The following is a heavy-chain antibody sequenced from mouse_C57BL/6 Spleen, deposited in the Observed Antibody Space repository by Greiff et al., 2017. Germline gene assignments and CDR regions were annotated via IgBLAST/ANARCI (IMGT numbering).Heavy chain of an antibody. CDR3: TTYLYAY. Sequence: VQLQQSGAELVRPGASVKLSCTASGFNIKDDYMHWVKQRPEQGLEWIGRIDPENGDTESASKFQGKATITADTSSNTAYLQLSSLTSEDTAVYYCTTYLYAYWGQGTLVTVSA. CDR1: GFNIKDDY. D-gene: IGHD5-1*01. V-gene: IGHV14-4*01. J-gene: IGHJ3*01. CDR2: IDPENGDT.